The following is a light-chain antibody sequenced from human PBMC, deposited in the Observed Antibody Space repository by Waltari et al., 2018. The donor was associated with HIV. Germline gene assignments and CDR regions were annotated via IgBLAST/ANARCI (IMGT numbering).Light chain of an antibody. CDR2: LGS. J-gene: IGKJ5*01. V-gene: IGKV2-28*01. CDR3: MQALQTPIT. CDR1: QSLLHSNGYNY. Sequence: IGMTQSPLSLPVTPGKPASISCRSSQSLLHSNGYNYLDWYLQKPGQSPQVLMYLGSSRASGVPDRFSGSGSGTDFTLKISRVEAEDVGLYYCMQALQTPITFGQGTRLEIK.